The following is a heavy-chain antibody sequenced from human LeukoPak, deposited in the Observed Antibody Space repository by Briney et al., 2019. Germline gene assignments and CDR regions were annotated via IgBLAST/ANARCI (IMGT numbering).Heavy chain of an antibody. Sequence: ASVKVSCKASGYTFTRYYMHWVRQAPGQGLEWMGIINPSVGSASYSQKFQGRVAMTRDTSTSTVYMELSSLRSEDTAVYYCARGWEMASKAPFDYWGQGTLVTVSS. CDR3: ARGWEMASKAPFDY. D-gene: IGHD5-24*01. CDR2: INPSVGSA. CDR1: GYTFTRYY. V-gene: IGHV1-46*01. J-gene: IGHJ4*02.